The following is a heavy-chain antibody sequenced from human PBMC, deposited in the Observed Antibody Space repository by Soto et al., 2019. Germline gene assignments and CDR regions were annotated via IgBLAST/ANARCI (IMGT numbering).Heavy chain of an antibody. V-gene: IGHV1-18*04. Sequence: ASVKVSCKASGYTFTSYGISWVRQAPGQGLEWMGWISAYNGNTNYAQKLQGRVTMTTDTSTSTAYMELRSLRSDDTAVYSCARDPETYYYDSSGSHDALDIWGQGTMVTVSS. CDR3: ARDPETYYYDSSGSHDALDI. CDR2: ISAYNGNT. CDR1: GYTFTSYG. D-gene: IGHD3-22*01. J-gene: IGHJ3*02.